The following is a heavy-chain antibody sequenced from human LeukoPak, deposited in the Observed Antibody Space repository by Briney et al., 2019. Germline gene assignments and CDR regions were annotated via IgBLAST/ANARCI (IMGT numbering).Heavy chain of an antibody. CDR2: INHSGST. CDR3: ARDKIPRSYVRWFDP. V-gene: IGHV4-34*01. J-gene: IGHJ5*02. D-gene: IGHD2-2*02. Sequence: SETLSLTCAVYGGSFSGYYWSWIRQPPGKGLEWIGEINHSGSTSYNPSLKSRVTISVDTSRNQFSLKLSSVTAADTAVYYCARDKIPRSYVRWFDPWGQGTLVTVSS. CDR1: GGSFSGYY.